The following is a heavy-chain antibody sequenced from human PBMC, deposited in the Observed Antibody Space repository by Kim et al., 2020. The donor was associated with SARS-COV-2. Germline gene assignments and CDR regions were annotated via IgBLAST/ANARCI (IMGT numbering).Heavy chain of an antibody. CDR2: IKQDGSQK. J-gene: IGHJ4*02. CDR3: GQASMGRFDT. V-gene: IGHV3-7*01. D-gene: IGHD3-16*01. Sequence: GGSLRLSCAASGFTFPVFWMNWVRQAPGKGLEWVAHIKQDGSQKYYVDSVKGRFTISRDNAENSLYLQMNTLRSDDTAVYYCGQASMGRFDTWGQGALVTVSS. CDR1: GFTFPVFW.